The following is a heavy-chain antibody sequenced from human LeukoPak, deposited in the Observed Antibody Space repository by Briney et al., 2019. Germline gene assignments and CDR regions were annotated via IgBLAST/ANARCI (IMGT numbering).Heavy chain of an antibody. CDR1: GFTFISYS. Sequence: PGGSLRLSCAASGFTFISYSMNWVRQAPGKGLEWVSSISSSSYIYYADSVKGRFTISRDNAENSLYLQMNSLRAEDTAVYYCARVSVYSSGKAFDYWGQGTLVTVSS. CDR3: ARVSVYSSGKAFDY. V-gene: IGHV3-21*01. CDR2: ISSSSYI. J-gene: IGHJ4*02. D-gene: IGHD6-19*01.